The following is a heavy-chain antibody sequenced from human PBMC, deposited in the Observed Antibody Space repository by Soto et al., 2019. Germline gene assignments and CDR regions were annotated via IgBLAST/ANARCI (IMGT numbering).Heavy chain of an antibody. CDR3: TTSMVRGVILNWFDP. CDR1: GFTYSTYT. CDR2: IKSKTDGGTT. V-gene: IGHV3-15*07. J-gene: IGHJ5*02. D-gene: IGHD3-10*01. Sequence: GSLRLSCAASGFTYSTYTMHWVRQAPGKGLEWVGRIKSKTDGGTTDYAAPVKGRFTISRDDSKNTLYLQMNSLKTEDTAVYYCTTSMVRGVILNWFDPWGQGTLVTVSS.